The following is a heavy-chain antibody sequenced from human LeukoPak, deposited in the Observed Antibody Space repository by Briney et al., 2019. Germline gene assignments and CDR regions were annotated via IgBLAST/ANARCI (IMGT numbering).Heavy chain of an antibody. Sequence: SRTLSLTCAIAGDSVSSSTSAWSWIRQSPSRGLEWLGRTYFRSKWIHDYALSVRGRITINPDTSQNQVSLQLNSMTPEDTAIYYCARNFSPDFDYWGQGTLVTVSS. J-gene: IGHJ4*02. CDR1: GDSVSSSTSA. V-gene: IGHV6-1*01. CDR3: ARNFSPDFDY. D-gene: IGHD1-14*01. CDR2: TYFRSKWIH.